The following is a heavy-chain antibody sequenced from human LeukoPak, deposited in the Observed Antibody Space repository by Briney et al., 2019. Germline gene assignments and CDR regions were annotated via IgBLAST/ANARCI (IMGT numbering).Heavy chain of an antibody. D-gene: IGHD3-10*01. V-gene: IGHV4-59*01. CDR3: AREGAYGGFDI. Sequence: SETLSLTCTVSGGSISSYYWSWIRQPPGKGLEWIGYIYYSGSTNYNPSLKSRVTISVDTSKNQFSLKLSSVTAADTAVYYCAREGAYGGFDIWGQGTMVTVSS. CDR1: GGSISSYY. CDR2: IYYSGST. J-gene: IGHJ3*02.